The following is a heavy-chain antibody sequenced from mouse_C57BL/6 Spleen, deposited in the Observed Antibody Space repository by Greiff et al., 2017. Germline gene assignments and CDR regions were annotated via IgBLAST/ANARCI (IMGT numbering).Heavy chain of an antibody. D-gene: IGHD2-1*01. CDR1: GFNIKDYY. J-gene: IGHJ4*01. CDR3: TTRGYYGKDYAMDY. V-gene: IGHV14-1*01. CDR2: IDPEDGDT. Sequence: VQLKQSGAELVRPGASVKLSCTASGFNIKDYYMHWVKQRPEQGLEWIGRIDPEDGDTEYAPKFQGKATMTADTSSNTAYLQLSSLTSEDTAVYYCTTRGYYGKDYAMDYWGQGTSVTVSS.